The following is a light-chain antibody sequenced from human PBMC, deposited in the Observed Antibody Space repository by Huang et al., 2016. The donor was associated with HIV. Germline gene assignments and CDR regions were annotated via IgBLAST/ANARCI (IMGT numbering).Light chain of an antibody. CDR1: QSVSSN. J-gene: IGKJ1*01. V-gene: IGKV3-15*01. CDR3: QQYNNWPRT. Sequence: EIVMTQSPATLSVFLGGRATLSCRASQSVSSNLAWYQQKPGQAPRLLIYASSTRATCIPSRFSGSGSGTEFTLTISRLQSEDFALYYCQQYNNWPRTFGQGTKVEIK. CDR2: ASS.